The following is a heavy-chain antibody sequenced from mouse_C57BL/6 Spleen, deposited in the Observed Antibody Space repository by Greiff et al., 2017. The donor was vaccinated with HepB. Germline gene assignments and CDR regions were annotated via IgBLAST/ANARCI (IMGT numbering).Heavy chain of an antibody. J-gene: IGHJ2*01. Sequence: VQLQQPGAELVKPGASVKLSCKASGYTFTSYWMQWVKQRPGQGLEWIGEIDPSDSYTNYNQKFKGKATLTVDTSSSTAYMQLSSLTSEDSAVYYCARRATVVAPYFDYWGQGTTLTVSS. CDR1: GYTFTSYW. V-gene: IGHV1-50*01. D-gene: IGHD1-1*01. CDR3: ARRATVVAPYFDY. CDR2: IDPSDSYT.